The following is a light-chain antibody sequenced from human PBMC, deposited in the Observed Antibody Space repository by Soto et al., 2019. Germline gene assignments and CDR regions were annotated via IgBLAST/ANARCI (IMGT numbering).Light chain of an antibody. V-gene: IGKV3-15*01. J-gene: IGKJ2*02. CDR2: GAS. CDR3: QQYNSWPPGT. CDR1: QSVCSN. Sequence: EIVMTQSPVTLSVSPGERATLSCRASQSVCSNLAWYQQKPGQAPRLLIYGASTRAAGIPARFSGSGSGTEFTLTISSLQSEDFAVYYCQQYNSWPPGTFGQGTKLEIK.